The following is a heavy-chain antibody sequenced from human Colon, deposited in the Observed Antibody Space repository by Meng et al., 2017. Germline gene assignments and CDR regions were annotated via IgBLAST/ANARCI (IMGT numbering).Heavy chain of an antibody. V-gene: IGHV4-59*01. J-gene: IGHJ4*02. Sequence: QVQLQESGPGLVTPSETLSLTCTVSGGSISGNYWSWIRQSPGRGLEWIAYIYYTGSTNYNPSFKSRATISVDTSKNQFSLNLASVTAADTAVYYCAKYERPPYCFEYWGQGTLVTVSS. CDR2: IYYTGST. CDR1: GGSISGNY. D-gene: IGHD1-1*01. CDR3: AKYERPPYCFEY.